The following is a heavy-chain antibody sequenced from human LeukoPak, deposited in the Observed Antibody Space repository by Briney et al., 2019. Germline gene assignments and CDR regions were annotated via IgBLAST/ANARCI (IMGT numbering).Heavy chain of an antibody. J-gene: IGHJ4*02. V-gene: IGHV4-61*08. CDR3: ARSPPGYYYDSSGYYYFDY. D-gene: IGHD3-22*01. Sequence: SETLSLTCTVSGGSISSGGYYWSWIRQHPGKGLEWIGYIYYSGSTNYNPSLKSRVTISVETSNNQFSLKLSSVTAADTAVYYCARSPPGYYYDSSGYYYFDYWGQGTLVTVSS. CDR2: IYYSGST. CDR1: GGSISSGGYY.